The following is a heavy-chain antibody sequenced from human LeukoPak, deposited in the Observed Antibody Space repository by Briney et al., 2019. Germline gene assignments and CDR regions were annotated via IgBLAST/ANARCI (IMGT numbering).Heavy chain of an antibody. Sequence: AASVKVSCKASGYTFTGYYMHWVRQAPGQGLEWMGWINPNSGGTNYAQKFQGRVTMTRDTSISTAYMELSRLRSDDTAVYYCARATGAYYYYYMDVWGKGTTVTVSS. CDR3: ARATGAYYYYYMDV. V-gene: IGHV1-2*02. D-gene: IGHD3-10*01. CDR2: INPNSGGT. CDR1: GYTFTGYY. J-gene: IGHJ6*03.